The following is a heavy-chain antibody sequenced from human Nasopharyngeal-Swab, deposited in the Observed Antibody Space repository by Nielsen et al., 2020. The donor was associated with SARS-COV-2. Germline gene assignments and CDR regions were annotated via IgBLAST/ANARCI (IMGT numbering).Heavy chain of an antibody. J-gene: IGHJ6*03. CDR1: VYSFTSYW. CDR3: ARFTPPGRYYDFWFYYMDV. Sequence: GESLKISCKGSVYSFTSYWIGWVRQMPGKGLGWMGIIYTGDSDTRYSPSFQGQVTISDDKSISTAYLQWSSLKASDTAMYYCARFTPPGRYYDFWFYYMDVWGKGTTVTVSS. D-gene: IGHD3-3*01. V-gene: IGHV5-51*01. CDR2: IYTGDSDT.